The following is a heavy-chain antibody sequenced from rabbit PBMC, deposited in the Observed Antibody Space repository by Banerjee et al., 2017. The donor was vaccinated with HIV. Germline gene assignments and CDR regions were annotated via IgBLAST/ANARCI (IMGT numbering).Heavy chain of an antibody. CDR2: SYTSGGRP. CDR1: GLDLRSGYD. Sequence: QQLGESGGALVKPVASLPLTCKASGLDLRSGYDMSWVRQGPGKGLEFIACSYTSGGRPWYASWAKGRFAISKTASPTVTRQMTRLTAADTATYFCARNEDASFKLWGQGTLVTVS. CDR3: ARNEDASFKL. J-gene: IGHJ4*01. D-gene: IGHD5-1*01. V-gene: IGHV1S40*01.